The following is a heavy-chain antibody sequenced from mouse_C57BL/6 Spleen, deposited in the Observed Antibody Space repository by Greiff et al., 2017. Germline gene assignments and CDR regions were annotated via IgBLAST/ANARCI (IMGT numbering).Heavy chain of an antibody. J-gene: IGHJ4*01. V-gene: IGHV1-63*01. CDR2: LYPGGGYP. Sequence: QVQLKESGAELVRPGTSVKMSCKASGYTFTNYWIGWAKQRPGHGLEWIGDLYPGGGYPNYNEKFKGKATLTADKSSSTAYMQFSRLTSEDSAIYYCARIPDGRDYAMDYWGQGTSVTVSS. D-gene: IGHD2-3*01. CDR1: GYTFTNYW. CDR3: ARIPDGRDYAMDY.